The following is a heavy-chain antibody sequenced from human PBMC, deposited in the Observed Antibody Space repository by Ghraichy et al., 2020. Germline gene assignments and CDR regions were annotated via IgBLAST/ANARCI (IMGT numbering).Heavy chain of an antibody. CDR3: ARDRPRSTGWGLDY. J-gene: IGHJ4*02. Sequence: SETLSLTCTVSGGSFTSYYWSWIRQPAGKGLEWIGHIYTSGSTNYNPSLKSRVTMSIDTSKNQFSLKLSSVTAADTAVYYCARDRPRSTGWGLDYWGQGTLVTVSS. D-gene: IGHD6-19*01. CDR1: GGSFTSYY. CDR2: IYTSGST. V-gene: IGHV4-4*07.